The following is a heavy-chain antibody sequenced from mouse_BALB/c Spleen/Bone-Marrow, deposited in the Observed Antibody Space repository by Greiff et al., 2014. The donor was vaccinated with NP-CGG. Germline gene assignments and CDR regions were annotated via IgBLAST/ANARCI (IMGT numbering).Heavy chain of an antibody. J-gene: IGHJ4*01. Sequence: VQLKESRGGLVQPGGSLKLSCAASGFDFSRYWMRWVRQAPGKGLEWIGEINPDSSTINYTPSLKDKFIISRDNAKNTLYLQMSKVRSEDTALYYCARLGYYGAMDYWGQGTSVTVSS. CDR1: GFDFSRYW. V-gene: IGHV4-1*02. CDR3: ARLGYYGAMDY. D-gene: IGHD1-1*01. CDR2: INPDSSTI.